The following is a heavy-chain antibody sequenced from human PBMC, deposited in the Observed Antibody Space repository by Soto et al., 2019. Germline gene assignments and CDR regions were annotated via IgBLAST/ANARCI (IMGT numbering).Heavy chain of an antibody. CDR1: GYAFTTYG. V-gene: IGHV1-18*01. CDR3: ARGRYGDY. CDR2: ISAHNSNT. D-gene: IGHD1-1*01. Sequence: QVHLVQSGAEVKKPGASVKVSCKGSGYAFTTYGITWVRQAPGQGLEWMGWISAHNSNTNYAQKLQGRVTVTRDTSTSTAYMELRGLRSDDTAVYYCARGRYGDYWGQGALVTVSS. J-gene: IGHJ4*02.